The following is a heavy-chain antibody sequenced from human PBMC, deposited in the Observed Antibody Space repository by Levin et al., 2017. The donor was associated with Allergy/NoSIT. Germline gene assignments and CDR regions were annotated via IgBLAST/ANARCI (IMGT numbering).Heavy chain of an antibody. CDR1: GFTFSTYA. J-gene: IGHJ4*02. D-gene: IGHD3-3*01. V-gene: IGHV3-23*01. CDR2: ISGGGGST. Sequence: ASVKVSCAASGFTFSTYAMSWVRQAPGKGLEWVSSISGGGGSTYYADSVKGRFTISRDNSKNTLYLQMNSLRAEDTAVYYCAKADFLEWLSSPFFDYWGQGTLVTVSS. CDR3: AKADFLEWLSSPFFDY.